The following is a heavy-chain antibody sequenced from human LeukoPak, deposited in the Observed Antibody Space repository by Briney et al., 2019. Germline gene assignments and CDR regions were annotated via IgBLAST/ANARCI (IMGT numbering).Heavy chain of an antibody. Sequence: GGSLRLSCAASGFTFSNYAMHWVRQPPGKGLEWVSLISGSGSNTYYADSVKGRFTISRDNAKNTLYLQMNSLRVEDTAVYYCARDEPTVTTGPPVGSWGQGTLVTVSS. J-gene: IGHJ4*02. CDR2: ISGSGSNT. CDR3: ARDEPTVTTGPPVGS. D-gene: IGHD4-17*01. CDR1: GFTFSNYA. V-gene: IGHV3-23*01.